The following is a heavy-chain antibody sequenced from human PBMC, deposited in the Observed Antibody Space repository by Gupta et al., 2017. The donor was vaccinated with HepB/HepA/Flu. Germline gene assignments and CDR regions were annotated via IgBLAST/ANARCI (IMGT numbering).Heavy chain of an antibody. Sequence: QVQLQQWGAGLLKPSETLSLTCAVYGGSFSGYYWSWIRQPPGKGLEWMGEINHSGSTNYNPSLKRRVTISVDTSNNQFSLKLSSVTAADKAVYYCARGVTARVGGNYRSHHFDDWGQGTLVTVSS. CDR1: GGSFSGYY. J-gene: IGHJ4*02. CDR3: ARGVTARVGGNYRSHHFDD. D-gene: IGHD3-16*02. V-gene: IGHV4-34*01. CDR2: INHSGST.